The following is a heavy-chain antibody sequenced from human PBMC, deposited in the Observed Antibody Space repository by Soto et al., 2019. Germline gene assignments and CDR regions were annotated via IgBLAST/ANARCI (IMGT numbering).Heavy chain of an antibody. D-gene: IGHD3-10*01. V-gene: IGHV3-33*03. CDR2: IWSDGSNQ. Sequence: PGGSLRLSCTASIFPFSYYGMHWVRQAPGKGLQWVATIWSDGSNQFYADSLEGRFSISRDNSRNTLYLQMRSLRVEDTATYYCAKDLLTVRGGFHEHYGMGVWGQGTTVTVSS. J-gene: IGHJ6*02. CDR1: IFPFSYYG. CDR3: AKDLLTVRGGFHEHYGMGV.